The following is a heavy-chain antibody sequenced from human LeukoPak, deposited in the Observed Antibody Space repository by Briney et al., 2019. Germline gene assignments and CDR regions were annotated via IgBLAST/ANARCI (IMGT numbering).Heavy chain of an antibody. V-gene: IGHV3-15*01. CDR1: GFTFRNAG. Sequence: PGGSLRLSCTASGFTFRNAGMNWVRQAPGKGLEWVARIKSKIEGGTTDYGAPAKGRFTISRDDSNNALFLQMNSLRAEDTAVYYCAKDKSMVRELDYWGQGTLVTVSS. J-gene: IGHJ4*02. CDR3: AKDKSMVRELDY. D-gene: IGHD3-10*01. CDR2: IKSKIEGGTT.